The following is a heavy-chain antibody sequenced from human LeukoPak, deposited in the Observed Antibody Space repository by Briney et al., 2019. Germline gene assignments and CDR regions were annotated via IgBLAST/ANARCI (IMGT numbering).Heavy chain of an antibody. CDR3: ADSYGDRNYYYGMDV. V-gene: IGHV1-69*13. D-gene: IGHD4-17*01. Sequence: SVKVSCKASGGTFSSYAISWVRQAPGQGLEWMGGIIPIFGTANYAQKFQGRVTITADESTSTAYMELSSLRSEDTAVYYCADSYGDRNYYYGMDVWGHGTTVTVSS. CDR2: IIPIFGTA. CDR1: GGTFSSYA. J-gene: IGHJ6*02.